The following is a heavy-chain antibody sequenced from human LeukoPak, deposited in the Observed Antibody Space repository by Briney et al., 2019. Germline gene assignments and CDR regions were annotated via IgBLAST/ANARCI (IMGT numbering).Heavy chain of an antibody. Sequence: ASVKVSCKASGYTFTGYYMHWVRQAPGQGLEWMGWINPNSGGTNYAQEFQGRVTMTRDTSISTAYMELSRLRSDVTAVYYCARGVEMRHNWFDPWGQGTLVTVSS. J-gene: IGHJ5*02. V-gene: IGHV1-2*02. CDR1: GYTFTGYY. D-gene: IGHD5-24*01. CDR3: ARGVEMRHNWFDP. CDR2: INPNSGGT.